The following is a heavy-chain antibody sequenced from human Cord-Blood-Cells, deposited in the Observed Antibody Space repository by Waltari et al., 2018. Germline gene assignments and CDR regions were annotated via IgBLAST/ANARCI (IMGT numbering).Heavy chain of an antibody. V-gene: IGHV3-9*01. CDR3: AKEYSSSDDAFDI. J-gene: IGHJ3*02. CDR1: GFTFDDYA. D-gene: IGHD6-6*01. CDR2: ISWNSGSI. Sequence: EVQLVESGGGLVQPGRSLRLSCSASGFTFDDYATHWVRQAPGKGLEWVSVISWNSGSIGYADSVKGRFTISRDNAKNSLYLQMNSLRAEDTALYYCAKEYSSSDDAFDIWGQGTMVTVSS.